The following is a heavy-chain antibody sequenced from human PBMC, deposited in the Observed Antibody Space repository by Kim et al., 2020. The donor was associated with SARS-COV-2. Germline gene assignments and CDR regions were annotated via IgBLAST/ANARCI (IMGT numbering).Heavy chain of an antibody. J-gene: IGHJ4*02. V-gene: IGHV4-39*07. CDR2: IYYSGST. CDR3: ARVLRVTTVRAFSVATGVDY. D-gene: IGHD4-4*01. CDR1: GGSISSSSYY. Sequence: SETLSLTCTVSGGSISSSSYYWGWIRQPPGKGLEWIGSIYYSGSTYYNPSLKSRVTISVDTSKNQFSLKLSSVTAADTAVYYCARVLRVTTVRAFSVATGVDYWGQGTLVTVSS.